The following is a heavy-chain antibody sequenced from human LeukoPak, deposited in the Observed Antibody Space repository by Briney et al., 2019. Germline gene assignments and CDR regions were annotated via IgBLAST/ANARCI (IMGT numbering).Heavy chain of an antibody. CDR3: ARGLVAATPVSG. CDR1: GYTFTSHD. D-gene: IGHD2-15*01. J-gene: IGHJ4*02. V-gene: IGHV1-8*01. Sequence: GASVKVSCKASGYTFTSHDINWVRQATGQGLEWMGWMNPNSGNTGYAQKFQGRVTMTRNTSISTAYMELSSLRSEDTAVYYCARGLVAATPVSGWGQGTLVTVSS. CDR2: MNPNSGNT.